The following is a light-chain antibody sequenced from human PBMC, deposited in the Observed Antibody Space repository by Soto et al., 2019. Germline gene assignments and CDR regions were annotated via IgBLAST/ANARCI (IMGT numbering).Light chain of an antibody. J-gene: IGKJ2*01. V-gene: IGKV1-5*01. CDR2: DAS. Sequence: DIQMTQSPSTVSASVGDRVTITCRASEDMSTWMAWYQQKPGKAPKLLIYDASTLQDGVSSRFSGTGSGTEFILTISSLQPDDSATYYCQQYNGYYAFGQGTKLDIK. CDR3: QQYNGYYA. CDR1: EDMSTW.